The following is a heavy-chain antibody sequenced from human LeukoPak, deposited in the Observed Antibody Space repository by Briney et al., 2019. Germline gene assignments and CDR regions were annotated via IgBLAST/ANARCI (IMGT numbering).Heavy chain of an antibody. V-gene: IGHV1-24*01. CDR3: ARGPIAVTSGSLDY. D-gene: IGHD1-26*01. CDR1: GYTLTELS. Sequence: ASVKVSCKVSGYTLTELSMHWVRKAPGKGLEWMGGFDPEDGETIYAQKFQGRVTMTEDTSTDTAYMELSSLRSEDTAVYYCARGPIAVTSGSLDYWGQGTLVTVSS. J-gene: IGHJ4*02. CDR2: FDPEDGET.